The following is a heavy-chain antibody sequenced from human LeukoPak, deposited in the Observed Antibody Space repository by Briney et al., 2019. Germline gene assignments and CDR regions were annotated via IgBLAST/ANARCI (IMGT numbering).Heavy chain of an antibody. J-gene: IGHJ6*03. V-gene: IGHV3-53*01. CDR2: TYSGGST. CDR3: ARGGNFYSFYMDV. Sequence: GGSLRLSCSASRFIVSSNYMSWVRQAPGKGLEWVSITYSGGSTYYADSVKGRFTISRDNSNNTLYLHMNSLRADDAAVYYCARGGNFYSFYMDVWGKGTTVTFSS. CDR1: RFIVSSNY.